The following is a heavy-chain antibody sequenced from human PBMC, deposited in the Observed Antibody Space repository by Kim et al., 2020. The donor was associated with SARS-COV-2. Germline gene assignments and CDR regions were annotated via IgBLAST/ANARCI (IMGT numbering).Heavy chain of an antibody. CDR3: SKGRRVGATYFDS. Sequence: YADSGKALYTISRNKSKNTKYLQKNSLTAQDTAVYYCSKGRRVGATYFDSWGQGTLVTVSS. D-gene: IGHD1-26*01. J-gene: IGHJ4*02. V-gene: IGHV3-23*01.